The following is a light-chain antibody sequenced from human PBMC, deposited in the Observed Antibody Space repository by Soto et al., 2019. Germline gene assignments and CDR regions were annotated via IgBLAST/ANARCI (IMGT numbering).Light chain of an antibody. V-gene: IGKV4-1*01. CDR2: WAS. CDR1: QSVLYSSNNKNY. J-gene: IGKJ2*01. CDR3: QHYYDFPYT. Sequence: DIVMTQSPDSLAVSLGERATINCKSSQSVLYSSNNKNYLAWYQQKPGQPPKLLIYWASTRESGVPDRFSGSGSGTDFTLTISSLQAEDVAVYYCQHYYDFPYTFGQGTNLEIK.